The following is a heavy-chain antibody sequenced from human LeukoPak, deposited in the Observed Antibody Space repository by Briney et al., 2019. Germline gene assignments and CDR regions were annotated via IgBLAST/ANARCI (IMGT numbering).Heavy chain of an antibody. CDR2: IGSSGVGI. V-gene: IGHV3-23*01. D-gene: IGHD7-27*01. CDR3: AIDPNWGTQS. J-gene: IGHJ5*02. Sequence: PGGSLRLSCAASGFTFSTYTMYWVRHPPGKRLEWVSIIGSSGVGIHYADSVKGRFTISRDNSKNALYLQMNSLRVEDTAVYYCAIDPNWGTQSWGQGVLVTVSS. CDR1: GFTFSTYT.